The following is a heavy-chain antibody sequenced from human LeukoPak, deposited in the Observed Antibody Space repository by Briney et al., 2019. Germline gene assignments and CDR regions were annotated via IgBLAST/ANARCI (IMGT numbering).Heavy chain of an antibody. CDR1: RFTFSSYS. V-gene: IGHV3-48*04. CDR2: ISSGSSSI. D-gene: IGHD6-13*01. CDR3: AKVGDSSWYFDY. Sequence: GGSLRLSCAASRFTFSSYSMNWVRQAPGKGLEWVSYISSGSSSIYYADSVKGRFTISRDYAKNSLYLQMNSLRAEDTAVYYCAKVGDSSWYFDYWGQGTLVTVSS. J-gene: IGHJ4*02.